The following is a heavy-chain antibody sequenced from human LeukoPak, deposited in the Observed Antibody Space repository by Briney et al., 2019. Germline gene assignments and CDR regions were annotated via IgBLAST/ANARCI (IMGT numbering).Heavy chain of an antibody. CDR3: AKDMTSYDFWSGATGGMDV. J-gene: IGHJ6*02. CDR1: GFTFDDYT. D-gene: IGHD3-3*01. Sequence: GGSLRLSCAASGFTFDDYTMPWVRQAPGKGLEWVSLISWDGGSTYYADSVKGRFTISRDNSKNSLYLQMNSLRTEDTALYYCAKDMTSYDFWSGATGGMDVWGQGTTVTVSS. V-gene: IGHV3-43*01. CDR2: ISWDGGST.